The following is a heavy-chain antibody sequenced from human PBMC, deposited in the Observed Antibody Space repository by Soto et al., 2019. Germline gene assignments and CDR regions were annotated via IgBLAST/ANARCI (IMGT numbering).Heavy chain of an antibody. CDR2: ISYDGSNK. Sequence: QVQLVESGGGVVQPGRSLRLSCAASGFTFSSYAMHWVRQAPGKGLEWVAVISYDGSNKYYADSEKGRFTISRDNSKNTPNLQMTSLRAEDTAVYYCARDAAFDIWGQGTMVTVSS. CDR3: ARDAAFDI. V-gene: IGHV3-30-3*01. J-gene: IGHJ3*02. CDR1: GFTFSSYA.